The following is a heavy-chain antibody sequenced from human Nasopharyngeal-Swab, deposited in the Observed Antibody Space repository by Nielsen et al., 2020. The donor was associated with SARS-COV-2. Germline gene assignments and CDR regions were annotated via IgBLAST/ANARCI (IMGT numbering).Heavy chain of an antibody. CDR2: INPSGGST. D-gene: IGHD1-7*01. Sequence: ASVKVSCTASGYTFTSYYMHWVRQAPGQGLEWMGLINPSGGSTSYAQKFQGRVTMTRDTSTSTVYMELSSLRSEDTAVYYCARGRITGTTLWSPKANDAFDIWGQGTMVTVSS. V-gene: IGHV1-46*01. CDR1: GYTFTSYY. J-gene: IGHJ3*02. CDR3: ARGRITGTTLWSPKANDAFDI.